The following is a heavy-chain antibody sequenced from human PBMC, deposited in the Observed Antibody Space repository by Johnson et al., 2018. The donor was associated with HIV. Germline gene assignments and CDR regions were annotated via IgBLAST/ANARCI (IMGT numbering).Heavy chain of an antibody. CDR3: AKGHSSGYPKDVFDI. CDR1: GFTFSNYG. CDR2: IRYDGDIT. Sequence: QVQLMESGGGVIQPGGSLRLSCAASGFTFSNYGMHWVRQAPGKGLEWVAFIRYDGDITYYVDSVKGRFTISRDNSKNTLYLQMNSLRTEDTAMFYCAKGHSSGYPKDVFDIWGQGTMVTVSS. J-gene: IGHJ3*02. D-gene: IGHD3-22*01. V-gene: IGHV3-30*02.